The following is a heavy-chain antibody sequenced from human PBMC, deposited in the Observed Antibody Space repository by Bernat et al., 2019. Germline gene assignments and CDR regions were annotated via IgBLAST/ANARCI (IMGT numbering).Heavy chain of an antibody. CDR3: ARYSNYPSWFDP. CDR2: ISGSGGNT. V-gene: IGHV3-23*01. J-gene: IGHJ5*02. Sequence: EVQLLESGGGLVQPGGSLRLSCAASGFIFSSYAMSWVRQAPGKGLEWVSAISGSGGNTFYADSVKGRFTISRDNSKNTLYLQMNSLRADDTAVYYCARYSNYPSWFDPWGQGTLVTVSS. D-gene: IGHD4-11*01. CDR1: GFIFSSYA.